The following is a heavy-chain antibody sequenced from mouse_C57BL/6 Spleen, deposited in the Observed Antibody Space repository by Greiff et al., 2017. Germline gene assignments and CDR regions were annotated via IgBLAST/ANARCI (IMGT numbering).Heavy chain of an antibody. Sequence: VQLQQPGAELVKPGASVKLSCKASGYTFTSYWMHWVKQRPGQGLEWIGMIHPNSGSTNYNEKFKSKATLTVDKSSSTAYMQLSSLTSEDSAVYYCAREFYYYGSSFPYYAMDYWGQGTSVTVSS. CDR1: GYTFTSYW. V-gene: IGHV1-64*01. CDR3: AREFYYYGSSFPYYAMDY. CDR2: IHPNSGST. D-gene: IGHD1-1*01. J-gene: IGHJ4*01.